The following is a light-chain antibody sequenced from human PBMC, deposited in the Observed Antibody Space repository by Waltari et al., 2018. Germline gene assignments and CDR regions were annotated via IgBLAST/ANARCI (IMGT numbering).Light chain of an antibody. CDR1: SHYIGGTNF. J-gene: IGLJ3*02. CDR2: DVN. V-gene: IGLV2-8*01. Sequence: QSALTQPPSASGSPGQPVTISCTGTSHYIGGTNFVLLYQQRPGKAPRFLIYDVNSRPSGVSDRFSGSKSGNTASLTVSGLQPDDEATYYCSAFAGSNNFGVFGGGTKLTVL. CDR3: SAFAGSNNFGV.